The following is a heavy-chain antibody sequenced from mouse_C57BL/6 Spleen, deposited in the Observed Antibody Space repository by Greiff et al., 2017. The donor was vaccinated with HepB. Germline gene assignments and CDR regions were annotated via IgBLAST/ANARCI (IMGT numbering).Heavy chain of an antibody. CDR3: ARNMGFRYFDY. J-gene: IGHJ2*01. CDR2: ISGGGGNT. CDR1: GFTFSSYT. Sequence: DVMLVESGGGLVKPGGSLKLSCAASGFTFSSYTMSWVRQTPEKRLEWVATISGGGGNTYYPDSVKGRFTISRDNAKNTLYLQMSSLRSEDTALYYCARNMGFRYFDYWGQGTTLTVSS. D-gene: IGHD4-1*01. V-gene: IGHV5-9*01.